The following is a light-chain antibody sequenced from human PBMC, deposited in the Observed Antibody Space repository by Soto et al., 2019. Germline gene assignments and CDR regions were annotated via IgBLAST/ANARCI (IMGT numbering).Light chain of an antibody. CDR3: QSYDSSLSGYV. CDR2: GNT. J-gene: IGLJ1*01. CDR1: SSNIGAGYD. V-gene: IGLV1-40*01. Sequence: QSVLTQPPSVSGAPGQRVTFSCTGSSSNIGAGYDVHWYQQLPGTAPKLLIYGNTKRPSGVPDRFSGSKSDTSASLAITGLQAEDEADYYCQSYDSSLSGYVFGTGTKVTVL.